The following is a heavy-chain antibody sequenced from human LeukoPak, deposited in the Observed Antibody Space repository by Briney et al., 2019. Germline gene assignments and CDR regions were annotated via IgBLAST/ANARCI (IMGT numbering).Heavy chain of an antibody. V-gene: IGHV4-59*08. Sequence: SETLSLTCTVSGGSISSYYWSWIRQPPGKGLEWIGYIYYSGCTNYNPSLKSRVTISVDTSKNQFSLKLSSVTAADTAVYYCARHSSVRGVMGAFDIWGQGTMVTVSS. CDR2: IYYSGCT. D-gene: IGHD3-10*01. CDR3: ARHSSVRGVMGAFDI. J-gene: IGHJ3*02. CDR1: GGSISSYY.